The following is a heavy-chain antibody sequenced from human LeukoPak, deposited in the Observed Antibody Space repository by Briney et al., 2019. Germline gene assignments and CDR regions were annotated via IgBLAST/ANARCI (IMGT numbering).Heavy chain of an antibody. CDR1: GYTFTNYG. Sequence: ASVKVSCKASGYTFTNYGISWVRQAPGQGLEWMGWISAYNGNTNYAQKLQGRVTMTTDTSTSTAYMELRSLGSDDTAVYYCARIAVDIVATGCAFDIWGQGTMVTVSS. CDR2: ISAYNGNT. D-gene: IGHD5-12*01. J-gene: IGHJ3*02. V-gene: IGHV1-18*01. CDR3: ARIAVDIVATGCAFDI.